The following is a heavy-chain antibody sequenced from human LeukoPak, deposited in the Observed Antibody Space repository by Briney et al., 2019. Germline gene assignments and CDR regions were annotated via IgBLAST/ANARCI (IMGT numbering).Heavy chain of an antibody. CDR1: GFTFSGSA. Sequence: PGGSLRLSCAASGFTFSGSAMHWVRQAPGKGLEWVAVISYDGSNKYYADSVKGRFTISRDNSKNTLYLQMNSLRAEDTAVYYCARDSLRSFGVVYYHYYYGMDVWGQGTTVTVSS. D-gene: IGHD3-3*01. V-gene: IGHV3-30-3*01. CDR2: ISYDGSNK. J-gene: IGHJ6*02. CDR3: ARDSLRSFGVVYYHYYYGMDV.